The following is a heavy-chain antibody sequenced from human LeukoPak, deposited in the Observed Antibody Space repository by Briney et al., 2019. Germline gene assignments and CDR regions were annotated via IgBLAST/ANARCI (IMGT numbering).Heavy chain of an antibody. J-gene: IGHJ6*02. Sequence: PGGSLRLSCTASGFTFGDYAMSWVRQAPGKGLEWVGFIRSKAYGCTTEYAASVKGRFTISSDDSKSIAYLQMNSLKTEDTAVYYCTRGVEYCSSTSCYYYYYYGMDVWGQGTTVTVSS. CDR2: IRSKAYGCTT. CDR1: GFTFGDYA. CDR3: TRGVEYCSSTSCYYYYYYGMDV. V-gene: IGHV3-49*04. D-gene: IGHD2-2*01.